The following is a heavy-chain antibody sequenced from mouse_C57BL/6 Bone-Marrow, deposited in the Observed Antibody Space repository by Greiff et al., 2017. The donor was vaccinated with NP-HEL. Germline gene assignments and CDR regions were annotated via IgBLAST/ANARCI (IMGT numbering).Heavy chain of an antibody. CDR3: ARFTTVVVNFDY. J-gene: IGHJ2*01. CDR1: GYTFTDYY. CDR2: INPNNGGT. D-gene: IGHD1-1*01. V-gene: IGHV1-26*01. Sequence: VQLQQSGPELVKPGASVKISCKASGYTFTDYYMNWVKQSHGKSLEWIGDINPNNGGTSYNQKFKGKATLTVDKSSSTAYMELRSLTSEDSAVYYCARFTTVVVNFDYWGQGTTLTVSS.